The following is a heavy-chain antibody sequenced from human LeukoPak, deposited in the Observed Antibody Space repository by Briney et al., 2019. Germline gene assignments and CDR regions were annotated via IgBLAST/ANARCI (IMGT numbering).Heavy chain of an antibody. D-gene: IGHD2-8*02. CDR1: GYTFTTYS. J-gene: IGHJ4*02. CDR3: VRGEFRGDYPYWYTFDY. CDR2: ISAYTGNT. V-gene: IGHV1-18*04. Sequence: GASVRVSCKASGYTFTTYSLTWVRQAPGQGLEWMGWISAYTGNTNYAQKFQGRVTMSADTSTNTAYMEMRSLRSDDTAVYYCVRGEFRGDYPYWYTFDYWGQGTLVTVSS.